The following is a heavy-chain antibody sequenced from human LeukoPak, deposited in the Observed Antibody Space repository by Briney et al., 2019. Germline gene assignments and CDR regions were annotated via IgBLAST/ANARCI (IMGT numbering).Heavy chain of an antibody. V-gene: IGHV3-15*01. J-gene: IGHJ4*02. Sequence: PGGSLRLSCAASGFTFTNAWLSWVRQAPGKRLQGVGRIKNKGEGETTDYAAPVKGRFTISRDDSENTLFLQMHSLETEDTALYYCVWNSEHYFDFWGQGSLVTVSS. CDR2: IKNKGEGETT. D-gene: IGHD1-7*01. CDR3: VWNSEHYFDF. CDR1: GFTFTNAW.